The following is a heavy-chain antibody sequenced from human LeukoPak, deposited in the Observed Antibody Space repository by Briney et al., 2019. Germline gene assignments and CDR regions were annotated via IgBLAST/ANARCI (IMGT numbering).Heavy chain of an antibody. V-gene: IGHV1-8*01. CDR2: MNPNSGNT. Sequence: ASVKVSCKASGYTFTSYDTNWVRQATGQGLEWMGWMNPNSGNTGYAQKFQGRVTMTRNTSISTAYMELSSLRSEDTDVYYCARGVTYYDILTGYYVYWGQGTLVTVSS. CDR1: GYTFTSYD. J-gene: IGHJ4*02. CDR3: ARGVTYYDILTGYYVY. D-gene: IGHD3-9*01.